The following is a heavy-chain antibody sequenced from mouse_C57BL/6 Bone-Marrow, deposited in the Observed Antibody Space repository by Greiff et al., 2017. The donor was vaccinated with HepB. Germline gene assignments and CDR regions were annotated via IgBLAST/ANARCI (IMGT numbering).Heavy chain of an antibody. CDR1: GYTFTSYW. V-gene: IGHV1-72*01. CDR2: IDPDSGGT. D-gene: IGHD2-4*01. Sequence: QVQLKQPGAELVKPGASVKLSCKASGYTFTSYWMHWVKQRPGRGLEWIGRIDPDSGGTKYNEKFKSKATLTVDKPSSTVYMQLSSLTSEDSAVYYCARGYYDFNYAMDYWGQGTSVTVSS. J-gene: IGHJ4*01. CDR3: ARGYYDFNYAMDY.